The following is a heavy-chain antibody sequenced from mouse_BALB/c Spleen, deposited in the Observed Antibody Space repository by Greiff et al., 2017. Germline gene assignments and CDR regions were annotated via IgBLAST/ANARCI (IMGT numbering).Heavy chain of an antibody. D-gene: IGHD1-1*01. CDR3: ARRGYYGSSPFDY. CDR2: INSNGGST. Sequence: EVKLVESGGGLVKLGGSLKLSCAASGFTFSSYYMSWVRQTPEKRLELVAAINSNGGSTYYPDTVKGRFTISRDNAKNTLYLQMSSLKSEDTALYYCARRGYYGSSPFDYWGQGTLVTVSA. CDR1: GFTFSSYY. V-gene: IGHV5-6-2*01. J-gene: IGHJ3*01.